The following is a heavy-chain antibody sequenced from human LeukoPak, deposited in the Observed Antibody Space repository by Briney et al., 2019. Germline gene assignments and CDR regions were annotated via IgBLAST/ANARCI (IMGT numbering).Heavy chain of an antibody. D-gene: IGHD5-24*01. CDR1: GGSISSYY. V-gene: IGHV4-59*08. J-gene: IGHJ4*02. CDR3: ARHRGDGYNLHFDY. CDR2: IYYSGST. Sequence: PSETLSLTCTVSGGSISSYYWSWIRQPPGKGLEWIGYIYYSGSTNYNPSLKSRVTISVATSKNQSSLKLSSVTAADTAVYYCARHRGDGYNLHFDYWGQGTLVTVSS.